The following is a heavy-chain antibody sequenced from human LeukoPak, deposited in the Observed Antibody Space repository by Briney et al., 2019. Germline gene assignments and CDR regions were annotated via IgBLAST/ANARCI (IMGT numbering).Heavy chain of an antibody. Sequence: GGSLRLSCAASGFTLSSYAMSWVRQAPGKGREGVSAISDSGNTYRADSVKGRFTISRDNSKNTLYLQMNSLRAEDTAVYYCARDFTERAFSYYYYYMDVWGKGTTVTISS. V-gene: IGHV3-23*01. D-gene: IGHD1-1*01. CDR2: ISDSGNT. CDR1: GFTLSSYA. CDR3: ARDFTERAFSYYYYYMDV. J-gene: IGHJ6*03.